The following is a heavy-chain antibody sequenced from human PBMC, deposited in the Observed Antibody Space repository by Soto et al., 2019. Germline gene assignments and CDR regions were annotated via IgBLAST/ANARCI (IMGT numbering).Heavy chain of an antibody. CDR2: IIPILGIA. D-gene: IGHD6-19*01. Sequence: SVKVSCKASGGTFSSYTISWVRQAPGQGLEWMGRIIPILGIANYAQKFQGRVTITADKSTSTAYMELSSLRSEDTAVYYCASDIIAVAGSDYWGQGTLVTVSS. V-gene: IGHV1-69*02. J-gene: IGHJ4*02. CDR1: GGTFSSYT. CDR3: ASDIIAVAGSDY.